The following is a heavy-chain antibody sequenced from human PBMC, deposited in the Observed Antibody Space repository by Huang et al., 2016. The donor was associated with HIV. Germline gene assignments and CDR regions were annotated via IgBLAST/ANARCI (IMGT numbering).Heavy chain of an antibody. CDR2: IKPGDSDA. CDR3: ARRGFNTGSSPDS. V-gene: IGHV5-51*01. J-gene: IGHJ4*02. Sequence: EVQLVQSGPEVKKPGESLKISCRVSGYSFTNYWIGWVRQRPGKGLEWIAIIKPGDSDAAYNPSVRGQVTISADKSINTAHLQWDSLKTSDSAIYYCARRGFNTGSSPDSWGQGTLVTVSS. D-gene: IGHD1-26*01. CDR1: GYSFTNYW.